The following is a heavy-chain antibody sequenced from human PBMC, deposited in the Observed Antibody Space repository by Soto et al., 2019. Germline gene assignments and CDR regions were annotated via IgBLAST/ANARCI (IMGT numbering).Heavy chain of an antibody. V-gene: IGHV1-8*01. D-gene: IGHD2-8*01. CDR3: ARPLVVESCTIGVCQVGNSFDL. J-gene: IGHJ3*01. CDR1: GYTLASYD. CDR2: MNPNSGNT. Sequence: QVQLVQSGAEVMKPGASVKVSCKASGYTLASYDINWVRQATGQGLEWMGWMNPNSGNTGYAQKFQGRVIMTRNTSTNTAYLELSNLRSEDTAVYYCARPLVVESCTIGVCQVGNSFDLWGQGTIVTVSS.